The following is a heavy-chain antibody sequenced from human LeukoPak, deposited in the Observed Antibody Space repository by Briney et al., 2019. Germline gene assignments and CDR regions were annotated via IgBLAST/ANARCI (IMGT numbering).Heavy chain of an antibody. CDR3: ARDKLKGGENWFDP. J-gene: IGHJ5*02. Sequence: SETLSLTCTVSGGSISSSSYSWGWIRQPPGKGLEWIGSIYYSGSTYYNPSLKSRVTISVDTSKNQFSLKLSSVTAADTAVYYCARDKLKGGENWFDPWGQGTLVTVSS. CDR2: IYYSGST. CDR1: GGSISSSSYS. D-gene: IGHD3-16*01. V-gene: IGHV4-39*07.